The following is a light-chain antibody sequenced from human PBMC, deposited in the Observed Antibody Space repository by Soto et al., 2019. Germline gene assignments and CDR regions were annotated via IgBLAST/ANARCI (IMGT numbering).Light chain of an antibody. CDR3: SSFTSSSTVV. V-gene: IGLV2-14*01. Sequence: QSALTQPASVSGSPGQSITISCTGTSSDVGGYNYVSWYQQHPGKAPKLMIYDVNNRPSGISYRFSGSKSGNTASLTISGLQAEDEADYYCSSFTSSSTVVFGGGTKLTVL. CDR2: DVN. J-gene: IGLJ2*01. CDR1: SSDVGGYNY.